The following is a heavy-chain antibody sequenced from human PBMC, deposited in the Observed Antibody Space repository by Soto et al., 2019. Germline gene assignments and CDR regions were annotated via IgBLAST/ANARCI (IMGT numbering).Heavy chain of an antibody. CDR3: AISTGTTAGYYFDY. V-gene: IGHV1-69*06. D-gene: IGHD1-7*01. CDR2: IIPIFGTA. Sequence: QVQLVQSGAEVKKPGSSVKVSCKASGGTFSSYAISWVRQAPGQGLEWMGGIIPIFGTANYAQKLQGRVTITADKSTSTDYMELSSLRSEDTAVYYCAISTGTTAGYYFDYWGQGTLVTVSS. J-gene: IGHJ4*02. CDR1: GGTFSSYA.